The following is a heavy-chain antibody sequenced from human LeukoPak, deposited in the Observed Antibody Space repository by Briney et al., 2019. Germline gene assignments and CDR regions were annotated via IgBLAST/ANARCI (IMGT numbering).Heavy chain of an antibody. J-gene: IGHJ4*02. D-gene: IGHD6-13*01. CDR2: ISSSSSYI. CDR1: GFTFSSFS. V-gene: IGHV3-21*04. CDR3: AKDLEPTAAGQIDH. Sequence: GGSLRLSCAASGFTFSSFSMNWLPQAPGDGLEWVSSISSSSSYIYYADSVKGRFTISRDNSKNTLYLQMNSLRAEDTAVYYCAKDLEPTAAGQIDHWGQGTLVTVSS.